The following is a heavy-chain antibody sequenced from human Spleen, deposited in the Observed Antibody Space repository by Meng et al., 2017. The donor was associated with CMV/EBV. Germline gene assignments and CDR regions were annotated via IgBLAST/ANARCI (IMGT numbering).Heavy chain of an antibody. CDR2: ISSSSSYI. CDR3: ARFKDIVVVPAAQYYFDY. V-gene: IGHV3-21*01. CDR1: TFSSSS. D-gene: IGHD2-2*01. Sequence: TFSSSSMNWVRQAPGKGLEWVSSISSSSSYIYYADSVKGRFTISRDNAKNSLYLQINSLRAEDTAVYYCARFKDIVVVPAAQYYFDYWGQGTLVTVSS. J-gene: IGHJ4*02.